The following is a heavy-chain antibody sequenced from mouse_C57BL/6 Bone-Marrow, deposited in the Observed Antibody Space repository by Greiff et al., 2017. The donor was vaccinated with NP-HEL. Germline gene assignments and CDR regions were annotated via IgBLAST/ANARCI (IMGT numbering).Heavy chain of an antibody. CDR2: INPSTGGT. J-gene: IGHJ2*01. CDR3: ARDSGYAFDY. Sequence: VQLQQPGTELVKPGASVKLSCKASGYTFTSYWMHWVKQRPGQGLEWIGNINPSTGGTNYNEKFKNQATLTVDKSSSTAYMQLSSLTSEDSAVDSCARDSGYAFDYWGQGTTLTVSS. CDR1: GYTFTSYW. D-gene: IGHD3-2*02. V-gene: IGHV1-53*01.